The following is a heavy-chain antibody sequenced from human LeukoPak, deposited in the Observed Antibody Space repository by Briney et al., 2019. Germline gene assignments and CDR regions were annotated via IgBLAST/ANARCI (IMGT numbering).Heavy chain of an antibody. D-gene: IGHD4-17*01. Sequence: ASVKVSCKASGCTFTSYDINWVRQATGQGLEWMGWMNPNSGNTGYAQKFQGRVTMTGNTSISTAYMELSSLRSEDTAVYYCATAVTTWIGYYYYGMDVWGQGNTVTVSS. CDR1: GCTFTSYD. CDR2: MNPNSGNT. V-gene: IGHV1-8*01. CDR3: ATAVTTWIGYYYYGMDV. J-gene: IGHJ6*02.